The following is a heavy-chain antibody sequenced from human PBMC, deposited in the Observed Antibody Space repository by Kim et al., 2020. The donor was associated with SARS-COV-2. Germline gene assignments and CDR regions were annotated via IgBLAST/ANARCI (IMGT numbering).Heavy chain of an antibody. J-gene: IGHJ6*02. CDR2: IILIFGTA. Sequence: SVKVSCKASGGTFSSYAISWVRQAPGQGLEWMGGIILIFGTANYAQKFQGRVTITADESTSTAYTVLSSLRSEVTAVYYCARALGVNMVRGVIKDYYYGMDVWGQGTTVTVSS. CDR1: GGTFSSYA. CDR3: ARALGVNMVRGVIKDYYYGMDV. D-gene: IGHD3-10*01. V-gene: IGHV1-69*13.